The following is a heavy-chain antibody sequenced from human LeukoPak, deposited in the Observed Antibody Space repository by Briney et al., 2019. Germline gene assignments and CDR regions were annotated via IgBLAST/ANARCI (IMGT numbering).Heavy chain of an antibody. CDR1: GSTFGDYY. J-gene: IGHJ4*02. CDR2: IGSGGSTI. D-gene: IGHD1-26*01. V-gene: IGHV3-11*01. Sequence: PGGSLRLSCEASGSTFGDYYMSWIRQAPGKGLEWVAYIGSGGSTIHYADSVRGRFTISRDNSKNTLYLQMNSLRAEDTAVYYCANVNSAYSGSYYDDYYFDYWGQGTLVTVSS. CDR3: ANVNSAYSGSYYDDYYFDY.